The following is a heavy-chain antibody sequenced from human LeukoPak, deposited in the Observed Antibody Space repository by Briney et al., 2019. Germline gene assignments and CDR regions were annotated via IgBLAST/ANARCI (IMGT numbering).Heavy chain of an antibody. CDR2: ISFDGNNK. CDR3: ARDTTGLDY. CDR1: GFMFSSYA. V-gene: IGHV3-30*03. D-gene: IGHD1-1*01. Sequence: GGSLRLSCAASGFMFSSYAMHWVRQAPGKGLEWVAVISFDGNNKFYADSVKGRFTISRDNAKNSLYLQMNSLRAEDTAVYYCARDTTGLDYWGQGTLVTVSS. J-gene: IGHJ4*02.